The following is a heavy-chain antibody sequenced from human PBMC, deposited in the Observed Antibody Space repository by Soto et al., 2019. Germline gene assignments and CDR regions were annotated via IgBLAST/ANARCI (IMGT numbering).Heavy chain of an antibody. V-gene: IGHV4-59*01. J-gene: IGHJ4*02. CDR3: ARGVIVGATGYFDY. CDR2: VYYSGST. Sequence: PSLTLCLPWIVSDGTIRRNYWSRVRQPPGRGLEWIGYVYYSGSTNYNPSLKSRVTISVDTSKNQFSLELSSVTAADTAVYFCARGVIVGATGYFDYWGQGTLVTVSS. D-gene: IGHD1-26*01. CDR1: DGTIRRNY.